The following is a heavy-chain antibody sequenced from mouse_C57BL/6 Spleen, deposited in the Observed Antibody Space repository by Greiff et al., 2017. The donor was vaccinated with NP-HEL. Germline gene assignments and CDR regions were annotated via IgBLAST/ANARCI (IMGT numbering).Heavy chain of an antibody. D-gene: IGHD2-4*01. CDR1: GFTFSSYA. CDR2: ISSGGDYI. CDR3: TREGGLRAWFAY. V-gene: IGHV5-9-1*02. J-gene: IGHJ3*01. Sequence: EVHLVESGEGLVKPGGSLKLSCAASGFTFSSYAMSWVRQTPEKRLEWVAYISSGGDYIYYADTVKGRFTISRDNARNTLYLQMSSLKSEDTAMYYCTREGGLRAWFAYWGQGTLVTVSA.